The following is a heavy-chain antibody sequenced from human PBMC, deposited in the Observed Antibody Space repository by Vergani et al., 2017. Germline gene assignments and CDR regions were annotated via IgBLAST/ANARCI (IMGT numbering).Heavy chain of an antibody. CDR1: GFTLSNYD. Sequence: QVQLVESGGGVVQRGGSLRLSCATSGFTLSNYDMQWIRQGPGKGLEFVAFIQFDGSNQYYADSVKGRFTLSRDFSKNTLYLQMNSLRTDDTATYYCAKHFRGWGIDYCGEGRQVIVAS. D-gene: IGHD3-16*01. V-gene: IGHV3-30*02. CDR3: AKHFRGWGIDY. CDR2: IQFDGSNQ. J-gene: IGHJ4*02.